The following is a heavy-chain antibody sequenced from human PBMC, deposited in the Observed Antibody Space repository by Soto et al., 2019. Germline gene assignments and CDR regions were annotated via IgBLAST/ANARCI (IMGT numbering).Heavy chain of an antibody. J-gene: IGHJ2*01. CDR2: MNPNSGNT. V-gene: IGHV1-8*01. Sequence: QVQLVQSGAEVKKPGASVKVSCKASGYTFTSYDINWVRQATGQGLEWMGWMNPNSGNTGYAQKFQGRVTMTRNTSISTAYMEMSSLRSEDTAVYYCARGPGDDYGDYVEWYFDLWGRGTLVTVSS. CDR1: GYTFTSYD. D-gene: IGHD4-17*01. CDR3: ARGPGDDYGDYVEWYFDL.